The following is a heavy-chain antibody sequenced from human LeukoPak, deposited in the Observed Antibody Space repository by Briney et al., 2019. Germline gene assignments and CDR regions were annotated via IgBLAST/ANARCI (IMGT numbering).Heavy chain of an antibody. V-gene: IGHV3-23*01. CDR3: AKLREWELPDLFDY. J-gene: IGHJ4*02. CDR1: GFTFSTYG. D-gene: IGHD1-26*01. CDR2: ISGSGGSR. Sequence: GGTLRLSCAASGFTFSTYGMSWVRQAPGTGLEWVSGISGSGGSRFYTDSVKGRFTISRDNSKNTLYLQMNSLRAEDTAVYYCAKLREWELPDLFDYWGQGTLVTVSS.